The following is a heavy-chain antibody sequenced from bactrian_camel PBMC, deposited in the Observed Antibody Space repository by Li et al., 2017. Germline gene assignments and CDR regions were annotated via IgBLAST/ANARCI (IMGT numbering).Heavy chain of an antibody. CDR2: IDGDGNA. V-gene: IGHV3S53*01. D-gene: IGHD7*01. CDR3: AARPGYACGPTNTFNF. J-gene: IGHJ4*01. Sequence: HVQLVESGGGSVQAGGSLMLSCVASKYTYSSYCMGWFRLGPGKEREGVAAIDGDGNAKYADSVKGRFTISKDRYKNTFLQMNSLKPEDTAMYYCAARPGYACGPTNTFNFWGQGTQVTVS. CDR1: KYTYSSYC.